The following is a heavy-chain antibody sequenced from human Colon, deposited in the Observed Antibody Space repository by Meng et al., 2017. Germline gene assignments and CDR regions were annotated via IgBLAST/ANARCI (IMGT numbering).Heavy chain of an antibody. V-gene: IGHV1-69*05. CDR2: IIPIFGTA. CDR3: ARGSEDGAYYDSSGIYFDY. Sequence: SVKVSCKASGGTFSSYAISWVRQAPGQGLEWMGGIIPIFGTANYAQKFQGRVTITTDESTSTAYMELSSLRSEDTAVYYCARGSEDGAYYDSSGIYFDYWGQGTLVTVSS. D-gene: IGHD3-22*01. J-gene: IGHJ4*02. CDR1: GGTFSSYA.